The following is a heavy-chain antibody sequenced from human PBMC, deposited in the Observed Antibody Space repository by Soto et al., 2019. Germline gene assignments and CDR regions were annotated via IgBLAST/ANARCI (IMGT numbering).Heavy chain of an antibody. Sequence: SETLSLTCTVSGGSITDYSWVWIRQPAGKGLEWIGRIFSSGSTNYSPSLKGRITMSLDTSKNQFSLKLNSATATDTAVYFCARDQGVVVTADNWFDPWGQGILVTVSS. J-gene: IGHJ5*02. CDR3: ARDQGVVVTADNWFDP. D-gene: IGHD2-21*02. V-gene: IGHV4-4*07. CDR2: IFSSGST. CDR1: GGSITDYS.